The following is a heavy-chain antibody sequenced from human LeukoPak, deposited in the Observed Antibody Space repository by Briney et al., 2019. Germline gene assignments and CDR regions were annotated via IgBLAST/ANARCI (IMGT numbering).Heavy chain of an antibody. J-gene: IGHJ4*02. CDR1: GYTFTVYY. Sequence: ASVTVSFTASGYTFTVYYMHWVRQAPGQGLEWMGWINPNSGGTNYAQEFQGRVTMTRDTSISTAYMELSRLRSDDTAVYYCARDPRFCGSLQCWGQGTLVTVSS. CDR2: INPNSGGT. D-gene: IGHD1-26*01. V-gene: IGHV1-2*02. CDR3: ARDPRFCGSLQC.